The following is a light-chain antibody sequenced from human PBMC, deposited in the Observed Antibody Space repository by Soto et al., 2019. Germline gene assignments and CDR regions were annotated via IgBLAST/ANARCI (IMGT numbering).Light chain of an antibody. Sequence: EIVMTQSPATLSVSPVERATLSGRASQSVRSFLGWYQQKPGQAPRLLIYDASNRATGIPARFSGSGSGTDFTLTISSLEPEDFAVYYCQQRSNWPITFGQGTRLE. CDR2: DAS. J-gene: IGKJ5*01. CDR3: QQRSNWPIT. CDR1: QSVRSF. V-gene: IGKV3-11*01.